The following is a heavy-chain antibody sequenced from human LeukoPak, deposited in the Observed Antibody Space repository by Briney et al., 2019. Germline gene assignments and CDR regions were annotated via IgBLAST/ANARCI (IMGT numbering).Heavy chain of an antibody. Sequence: GGSMRLSCAASGFTFRNHWMHWVRQTPGKGLVWVSRISSDGSSTTYADSVKGRFTISRDNAKNTLYLQMNNLRAEDTAMYYCARDQRVTGRPDIDYWGQGTLVIVSS. CDR2: ISSDGSST. J-gene: IGHJ4*02. D-gene: IGHD6-6*01. CDR1: GFTFRNHW. V-gene: IGHV3-74*03. CDR3: ARDQRVTGRPDIDY.